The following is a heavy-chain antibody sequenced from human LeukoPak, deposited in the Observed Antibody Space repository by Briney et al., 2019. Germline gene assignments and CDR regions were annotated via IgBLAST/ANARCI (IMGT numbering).Heavy chain of an antibody. J-gene: IGHJ4*02. D-gene: IGHD4-17*01. CDR2: INPNSGDT. Sequence: ASVRVSSKASGYTFTVDYMHWVRQAPGQGLEWMGWINPNSGDTNYAQKFQGRVTMTRDTSISTAYMDLSRLRSDDTAVYYCARDYGDPFLTFDFWGQGTLVTVSS. CDR1: GYTFTVDY. CDR3: ARDYGDPFLTFDF. V-gene: IGHV1-2*02.